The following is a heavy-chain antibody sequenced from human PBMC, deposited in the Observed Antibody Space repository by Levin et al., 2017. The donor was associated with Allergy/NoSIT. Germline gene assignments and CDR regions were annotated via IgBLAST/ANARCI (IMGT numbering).Heavy chain of an antibody. D-gene: IGHD3-10*01. V-gene: IGHV1-24*01. CDR2: FDPEDGET. CDR1: GYTLTELY. J-gene: IGHJ3*02. Sequence: ASVKVSCKVSGYTLTELYMHWVRQAPGKGLEWMGGFDPEDGETIYAQKFQGRVTMTEDTSTDTAYMELSSLRSEDTAVYYCATGYYYGPDAFDIWGQGTMVTVSS. CDR3: ATGYYYGPDAFDI.